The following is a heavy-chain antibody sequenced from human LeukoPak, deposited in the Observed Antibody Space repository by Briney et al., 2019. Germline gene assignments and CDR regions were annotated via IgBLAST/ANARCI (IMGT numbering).Heavy chain of an antibody. Sequence: NPSETLSLTCTVSGGSMSGYYWSWIRQPPGKGLEWIGFIYYSGSTNYNPSLKSRVTISEDTSKNQFSLKLSSVTAADTAVYYCAREGSTYYYDSSGYYYFDYWGQGTLVTVSS. CDR2: IYYSGST. V-gene: IGHV4-59*12. J-gene: IGHJ4*02. CDR3: AREGSTYYYDSSGYYYFDY. CDR1: GGSMSGYY. D-gene: IGHD3-22*01.